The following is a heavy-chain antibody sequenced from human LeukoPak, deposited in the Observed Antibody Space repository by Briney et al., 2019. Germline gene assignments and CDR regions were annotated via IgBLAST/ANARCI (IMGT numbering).Heavy chain of an antibody. CDR3: ARDPNIVPTIGPVVNGMDV. Sequence: PGRSLRLSCAASGFSFSTYGMHWVRQAPGKGLEWVAVIWFDGSNEYYAESVKGRFTISRDNSKNTLYLQMNSLRAEDTAVFYCARDPNIVPTIGPVVNGMDVWGQGTTVTVSS. V-gene: IGHV3-33*01. CDR1: GFSFSTYG. CDR2: IWFDGSNE. J-gene: IGHJ6*02. D-gene: IGHD5-12*01.